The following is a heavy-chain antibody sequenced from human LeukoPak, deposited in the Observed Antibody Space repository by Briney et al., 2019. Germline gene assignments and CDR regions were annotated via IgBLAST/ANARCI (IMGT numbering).Heavy chain of an antibody. CDR2: INHSGST. Sequence: SSETLSLTCAVYGGSFSGYYWSWIRQPPGKGLEWIGEINHSGSTNYNPSLKSRVTISVDTSKNQFSLKLSSVTAADTAVYYCARDGKPSSTSLLTWFDPWGQGTLVTVSS. D-gene: IGHD2-2*01. CDR3: ARDGKPSSTSLLTWFDP. V-gene: IGHV4-34*01. CDR1: GGSFSGYY. J-gene: IGHJ5*02.